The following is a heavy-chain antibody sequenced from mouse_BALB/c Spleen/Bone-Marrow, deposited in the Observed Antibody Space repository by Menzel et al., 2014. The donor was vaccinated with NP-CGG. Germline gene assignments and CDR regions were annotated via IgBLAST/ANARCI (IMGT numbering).Heavy chain of an antibody. D-gene: IGHD4-1*01. CDR3: TRGRTWDFDY. V-gene: IGHV1S81*02. CDR2: INPSNGGT. J-gene: IGHJ2*01. CDR1: GYTFTSYY. Sequence: VKLEEPGAELVKPGASVKLSCKASGYTFTSYYMYWVKQRPGQGLEWIEEINPSNGGTNFNEKFKSRATLTVDKSSSTAYMQLSCLTSEDSAVYYCTRGRTWDFDYWGQGTTLTVSS.